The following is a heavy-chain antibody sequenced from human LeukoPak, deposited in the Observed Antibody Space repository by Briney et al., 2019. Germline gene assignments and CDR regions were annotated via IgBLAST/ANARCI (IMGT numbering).Heavy chain of an antibody. CDR3: ARGGGYCTGPSCYTFDY. J-gene: IGHJ4*02. CDR2: ISYDGSNK. Sequence: GGSLRLSYAASGFTFSSYAMHWVRQAPGKGLEWVAVISYDGSNKYYADSVKGRFTISRDNSKNTLYLQMNSLRAEDTTVFYCARGGGYCTGPSCYTFDYWGQGTLVTVSS. D-gene: IGHD2-2*02. V-gene: IGHV3-30-3*01. CDR1: GFTFSSYA.